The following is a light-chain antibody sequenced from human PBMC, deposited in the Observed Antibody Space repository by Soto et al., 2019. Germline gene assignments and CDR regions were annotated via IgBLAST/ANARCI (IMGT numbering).Light chain of an antibody. CDR3: QQYGTSPWT. J-gene: IGKJ1*01. Sequence: EIVMTQSPPTLSVSPGERATLSCRASQSVGSKLAWYQQRPGQAPRLLIYDASNRATGIPARFSGSGSGTDFTLSISRVEPEDFAVYYCQQYGTSPWTFGQGTKVDIK. V-gene: IGKV3D-15*01. CDR1: QSVGSK. CDR2: DAS.